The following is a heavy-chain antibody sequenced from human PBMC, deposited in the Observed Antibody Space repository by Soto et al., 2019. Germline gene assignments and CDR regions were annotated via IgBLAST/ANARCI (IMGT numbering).Heavy chain of an antibody. J-gene: IGHJ5*02. CDR3: ARAYSSSRRWTSGWFDP. CDR2: ISAYNGNT. V-gene: IGHV1-18*01. CDR1: GYTFTSYG. Sequence: QVQLVQSGAEVKKPGASVKVSCKASGYTFTSYGISWVRQAPGQGLEWMGWISAYNGNTNYAQKLQGRVTMTTDTSTSTAYMELKSLRSDDTAVYYCARAYSSSRRWTSGWFDPWGQGTLVTVSS. D-gene: IGHD6-6*01.